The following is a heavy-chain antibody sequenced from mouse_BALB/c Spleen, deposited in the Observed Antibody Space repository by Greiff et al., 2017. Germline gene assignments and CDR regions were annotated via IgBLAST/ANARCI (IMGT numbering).Heavy chain of an antibody. D-gene: IGHD3-2*01. Sequence: EVKLVESGGGLVKPGGSLKLSCAASGFTFSSYAMSWVRQSPEKRLEWVAEISSGGSYTYYPDTVTGRFTISRDNAKNTLYLEMSSLRSEDTAMYYCASLDSSGYYFDYWGQGTTLTVSS. V-gene: IGHV5-9-4*01. CDR2: ISSGGSYT. CDR3: ASLDSSGYYFDY. CDR1: GFTFSSYA. J-gene: IGHJ2*01.